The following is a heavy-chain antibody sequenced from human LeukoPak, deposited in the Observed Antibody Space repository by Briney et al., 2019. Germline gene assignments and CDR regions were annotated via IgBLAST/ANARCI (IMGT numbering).Heavy chain of an antibody. CDR1: GFTFDNYR. J-gene: IGHJ4*02. CDR2: VNADGGNT. Sequence: PGGSLRLSCAASGFTFDNYRMSWVRQAPGKGLEWVSTVNADGGNTYSADSVKGRFTISRDNSKSTLILQMNSLRVEDTALYYCTKRVKYGGTWDHFADWGQGTLVTVSS. V-gene: IGHV3-23*01. D-gene: IGHD1-26*01. CDR3: TKRVKYGGTWDHFAD.